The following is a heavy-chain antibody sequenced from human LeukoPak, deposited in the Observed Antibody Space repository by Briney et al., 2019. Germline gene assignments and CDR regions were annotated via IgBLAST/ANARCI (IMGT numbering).Heavy chain of an antibody. CDR1: GFAFSAYE. Sequence: GGSLRLSRAATGFAFSAYEMNWVRQAPGKGLEWVAYSSGSDSTTYYADSVKGRFVISRDNARSSLYLHMNSLRADDTALYYCTTLGYHLDSWGQGTLVTVSS. CDR2: SSGSDSTT. J-gene: IGHJ4*02. V-gene: IGHV3-48*03. CDR3: TTLGYHLDS. D-gene: IGHD3-22*01.